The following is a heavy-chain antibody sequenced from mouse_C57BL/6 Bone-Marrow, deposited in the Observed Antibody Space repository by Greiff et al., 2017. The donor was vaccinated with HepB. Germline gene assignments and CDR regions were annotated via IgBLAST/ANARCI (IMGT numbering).Heavy chain of an antibody. CDR1: GYAFSSSW. CDR2: IYPGDGDT. Sequence: VQLKESGPELVKPGASVKISCKASGYAFSSSWMNWVKQRPGKGLEWIGRIYPGDGDTNYNGKFKGKATLTADKSSSTAYMQLSSLTSEDSAVYFCARRADYSNHYFDYWGQGTTLTVSS. J-gene: IGHJ2*01. CDR3: ARRADYSNHYFDY. V-gene: IGHV1-82*01. D-gene: IGHD2-5*01.